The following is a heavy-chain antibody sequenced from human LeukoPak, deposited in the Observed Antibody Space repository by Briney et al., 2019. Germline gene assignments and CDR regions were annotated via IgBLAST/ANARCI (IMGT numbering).Heavy chain of an antibody. CDR1: GGTFSSYA. CDR3: ARDSRRSSRGPKLGYNWFDP. J-gene: IGHJ5*02. Sequence: SVKVSCKASGGTFSSYAISWVRQAPGQGLEWMGGIIPIFGTANYAQKFQGRVTITTDESTSTAYMELSSLRSEDTAVYYCARDSRRSSRGPKLGYNWFDPWGQGTLVTVSS. D-gene: IGHD3-10*01. CDR2: IIPIFGTA. V-gene: IGHV1-69*05.